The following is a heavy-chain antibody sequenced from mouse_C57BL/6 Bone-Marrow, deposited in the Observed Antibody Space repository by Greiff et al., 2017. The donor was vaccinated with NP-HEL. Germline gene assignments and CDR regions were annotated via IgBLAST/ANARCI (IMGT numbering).Heavy chain of an antibody. D-gene: IGHD1-1*01. CDR2: INPSNGGT. CDR1: GYTFTSYW. CDR3: ARSLLLRFYWYFDV. J-gene: IGHJ1*03. V-gene: IGHV1-53*01. Sequence: VQLHQPGTELVKPGASVKLSCKASGYTFTSYWMHWVKQRPGQGLEWIGNINPSNGGTNYNEKFKSKATLTVDKSSSTAYMQLSSLTSEDSAVYYCARSLLLRFYWYFDVWGTGTTVTVSS.